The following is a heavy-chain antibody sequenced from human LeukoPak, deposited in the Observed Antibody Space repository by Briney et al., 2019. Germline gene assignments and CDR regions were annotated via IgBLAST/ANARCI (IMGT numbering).Heavy chain of an antibody. CDR2: IGTSDDT. Sequence: GGSLRLSCAASGXTFRSYDMHWVRQATGKGLERVSAIGTSDDTYYPDSVKGRFTISREDAKNSLYLQMNSLRAGDTAVYYCAREGGRGRAFDMWGQGTMVTVSS. D-gene: IGHD1-26*01. V-gene: IGHV3-13*01. J-gene: IGHJ3*02. CDR1: GXTFRSYD. CDR3: AREGGRGRAFDM.